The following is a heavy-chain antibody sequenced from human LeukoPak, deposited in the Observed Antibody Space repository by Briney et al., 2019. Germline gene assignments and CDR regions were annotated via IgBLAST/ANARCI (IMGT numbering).Heavy chain of an antibody. D-gene: IGHD3-9*01. CDR3: AKGLTIFWTAGLTHMDV. CDR1: GDSVSRNSAA. Sequence: SQTLSLTCAISGDSVSRNSAAWNWIRRSPSRGLEWLGRTYYRSKWYNDYAVSVKSRITINPDTSKNQFSLQLNSVTPEDTAVYYCAKGLTIFWTAGLTHMDVWGKGTTVTISS. CDR2: TYYRSKWYN. J-gene: IGHJ6*03. V-gene: IGHV6-1*01.